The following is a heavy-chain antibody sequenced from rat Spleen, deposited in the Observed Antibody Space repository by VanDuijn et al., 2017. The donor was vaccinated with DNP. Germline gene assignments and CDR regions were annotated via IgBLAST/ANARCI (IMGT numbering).Heavy chain of an antibody. CDR3: ARTGLYSNYVPFDY. CDR1: GYSITSGYG. Sequence: EVQLQESGPGLVKPSQSLSLTCSVTGYSITSGYGWNWIRKFPGNKLEWMGYINSAGSSNYNPPLKSQISITRDTSKNQFFLQLNSVTTEDTATYYCARTGLYSNYVPFDYWGQGVMVTVSS. V-gene: IGHV3-3*01. D-gene: IGHD1-2*01. J-gene: IGHJ2*01. CDR2: INSAGSS.